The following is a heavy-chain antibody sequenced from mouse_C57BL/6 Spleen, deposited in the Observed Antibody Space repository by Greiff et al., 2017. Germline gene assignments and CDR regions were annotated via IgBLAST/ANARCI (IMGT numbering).Heavy chain of an antibody. CDR3: ASGPYDYDYYAMDY. V-gene: IGHV7-3*01. CDR2: IRNKANGYTT. Sequence: EVKLVESGGGLVQPGGSLSLSCAASGFTFTDYYMSWVRQPPGKALEWLGFIRNKANGYTTEYSASVKGRFTISRDNSQSILYLQMNALRAEDSATYYCASGPYDYDYYAMDYWGQGTSVTVSS. CDR1: GFTFTDYY. D-gene: IGHD2-4*01. J-gene: IGHJ4*01.